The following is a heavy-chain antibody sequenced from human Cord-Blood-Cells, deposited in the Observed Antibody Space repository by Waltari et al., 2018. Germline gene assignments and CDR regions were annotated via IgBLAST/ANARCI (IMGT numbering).Heavy chain of an antibody. CDR1: GYTFTRYD. CDR2: MNPNSGNT. J-gene: IGHJ3*02. D-gene: IGHD2-15*01. Sequence: QVQLVQSGAEVKKPGASVKVSCKASGYTFTRYDLNWVRQATGQGLEWMGWMNPNSGNTGYAQKFQGRVTITRNTSISTAYMELSSLRSEDTAVYYCARGLGDWWQNDAFDIWGQGTMVTVSS. CDR3: ARGLGDWWQNDAFDI. V-gene: IGHV1-8*03.